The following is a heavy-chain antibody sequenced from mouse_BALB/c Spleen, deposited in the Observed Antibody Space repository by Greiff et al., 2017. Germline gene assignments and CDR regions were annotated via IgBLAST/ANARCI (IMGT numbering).Heavy chain of an antibody. CDR1: GYTFTSYT. CDR2: INPSSGYT. CDR3: ARVRPFAY. Sequence: VMLVESGAELARPGASVKMSCKASGYTFTSYTMHWVKQRPGQGLEWIGYINPSSGYTNYNQKFKDKATLTADKSSSTAYMQLSSLTSEDSAVYYCARVRPFAYWGQGTLVTVSA. V-gene: IGHV1-4*01. J-gene: IGHJ3*01.